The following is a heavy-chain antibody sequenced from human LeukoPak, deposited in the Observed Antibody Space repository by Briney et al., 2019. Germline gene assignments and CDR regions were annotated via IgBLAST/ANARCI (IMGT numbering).Heavy chain of an antibody. J-gene: IGHJ4*02. V-gene: IGHV3-30*18. D-gene: IGHD1-20*01. Sequence: GGSLRLSCAASGFTFSSYGMHWVRQAPGKGLEWVAVISYDGSNKYYADSVKGRFTISRDNSKNTLYLQMNSLRAEDTAVYYCAKSVTGMNFDYWGQGTLVTVSS. CDR2: ISYDGSNK. CDR3: AKSVTGMNFDY. CDR1: GFTFSSYG.